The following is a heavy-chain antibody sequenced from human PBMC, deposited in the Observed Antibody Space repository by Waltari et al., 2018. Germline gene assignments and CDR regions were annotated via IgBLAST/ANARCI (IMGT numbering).Heavy chain of an antibody. CDR3: ASSSFCSSTTCYLGY. CDR2: IGAYNGNT. Sequence: QVRLVQSAAEVKKPGASVKVSCQASGYTLSSYGISWVRQAPGQGLEWMGWIGAYNGNTDYAQKFRGRVTLTTDRSTNTAYMELRSLRSDDTAFYYCASSSFCSSTTCYLGYWGQGTLVTVSS. J-gene: IGHJ4*02. CDR1: GYTLSSYG. V-gene: IGHV1-18*01. D-gene: IGHD2-2*01.